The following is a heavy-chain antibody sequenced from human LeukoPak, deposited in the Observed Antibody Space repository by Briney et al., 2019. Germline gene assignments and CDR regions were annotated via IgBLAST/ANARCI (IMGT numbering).Heavy chain of an antibody. CDR1: GFTFSTYD. CDR3: ARSFDS. Sequence: GGSLRLSCAAPGFTFSTYDMNRVRQAPGKGLEWVSHISSSSYTIYYADSVRGRFTISRDNAKNSLYLQMHSLRAEDTAVYYCARSFDSWGQGTLVTVSS. J-gene: IGHJ4*02. CDR2: ISSSSYTI. V-gene: IGHV3-48*01.